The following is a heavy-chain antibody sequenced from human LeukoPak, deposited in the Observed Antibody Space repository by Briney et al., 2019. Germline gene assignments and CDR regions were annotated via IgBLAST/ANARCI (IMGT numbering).Heavy chain of an antibody. D-gene: IGHD3-10*01. V-gene: IGHV1-18*01. Sequence: ASVKVSCKASGYTFTSYGISWVRQAPGQGLEWMGWISAYNGNTNYAQKLQGRVTMTTDTSTSTAYMELRSLRSDDTAVYYCARERITMVRGVIKKDTEYYNYYYMDVWGKGTTVTISS. CDR1: GYTFTSYG. CDR2: ISAYNGNT. CDR3: ARERITMVRGVIKKDTEYYNYYYMDV. J-gene: IGHJ6*03.